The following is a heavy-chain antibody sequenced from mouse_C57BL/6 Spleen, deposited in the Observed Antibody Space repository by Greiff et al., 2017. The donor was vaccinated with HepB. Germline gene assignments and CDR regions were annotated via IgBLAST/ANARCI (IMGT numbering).Heavy chain of an antibody. CDR3: TRWLLRGYYFDY. CDR1: GYTFTDYE. V-gene: IGHV1-15*01. J-gene: IGHJ2*01. CDR2: IDPETGGT. D-gene: IGHD2-3*01. Sequence: QVQLQQSGAELVRPGASVTLSCKASGYTFTDYEMHWVKQTPVHGLEWIGAIDPETGGTAYNQKFKGKAILTADKSSSTAYMELRSLTSEVSAVYYCTRWLLRGYYFDYWGQGTTLTVSS.